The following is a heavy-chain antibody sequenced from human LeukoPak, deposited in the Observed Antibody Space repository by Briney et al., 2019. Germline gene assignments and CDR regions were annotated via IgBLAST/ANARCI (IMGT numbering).Heavy chain of an antibody. D-gene: IGHD3-10*01. CDR2: IQDAGSN. Sequence: GGSLRLSCAASGFTFSSYGMHWVRQAPGKGLEWVAFIQDAGSNNYADSVKGRFTISRDNSKNTLYLQMNSLRAEDTAVYYCATPYYYGSGSYWPFDYWGQGTLVTVSS. CDR1: GFTFSSYG. CDR3: ATPYYYGSGSYWPFDY. J-gene: IGHJ4*02. V-gene: IGHV3-30*02.